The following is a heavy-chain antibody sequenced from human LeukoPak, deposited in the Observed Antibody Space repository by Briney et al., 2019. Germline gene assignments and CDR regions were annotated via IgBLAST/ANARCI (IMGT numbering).Heavy chain of an antibody. Sequence: PGGSLRLSCAASGFTFNSYTMNWVRQAPGKGLEWVSSISGSDDSTYYANSVKGRFTISRDNSKNTLNLQMNSLRAADTALYYCAQDRSGSPYDTSDYWGQGTLVTVSS. V-gene: IGHV3-23*01. D-gene: IGHD3-9*01. CDR3: AQDRSGSPYDTSDY. CDR1: GFTFNSYT. CDR2: ISGSDDST. J-gene: IGHJ4*02.